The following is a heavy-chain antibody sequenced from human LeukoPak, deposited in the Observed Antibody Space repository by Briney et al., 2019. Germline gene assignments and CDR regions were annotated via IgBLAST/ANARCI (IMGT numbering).Heavy chain of an antibody. D-gene: IGHD6-19*01. V-gene: IGHV4-39*01. J-gene: IGHJ3*02. CDR1: DGSISSSLYY. Sequence: SETLSLTCTVSDGSISSSLYYWGWIRQPPGKGLEWIGIIYYSGSTYYNPPLKSRVTISVETSKNQVSLRLSSVTAADTAVYYCARQGAGGRAFDIWGQGTMVTVSS. CDR2: IYYSGST. CDR3: ARQGAGGRAFDI.